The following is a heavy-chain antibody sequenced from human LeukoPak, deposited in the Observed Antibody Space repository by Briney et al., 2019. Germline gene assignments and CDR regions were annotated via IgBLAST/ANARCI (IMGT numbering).Heavy chain of an antibody. J-gene: IGHJ4*02. CDR1: GLTLSSHG. D-gene: IGHD3-22*01. CDR2: NSASGVNA. Sequence: GGSLRLSCAASGLTLSSHGMSWVRQAPGKGLEWVSTNSASGVNAYYADSVKGRFTISRDNSKNMVYLQMDSLRAEDTAVYYCALSGFGDRDHWGQATTLSVSS. CDR3: ALSGFGDRDH. V-gene: IGHV3-23*01.